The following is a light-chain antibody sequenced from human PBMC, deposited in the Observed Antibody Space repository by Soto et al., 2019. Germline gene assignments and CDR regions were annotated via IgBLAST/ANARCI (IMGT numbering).Light chain of an antibody. CDR1: QSVSSSY. J-gene: IGKJ2*01. V-gene: IGKV3-20*01. Sequence: EIVLTQSPGTLSLSPGERATLSCRASQSVSSSYLAWYQQKPGQAPRLLIYGASSRATGIPDRFSGSGSGTDFTHTISRVEPEEFAVYYCQQYGSSPTFGQGTKLAIK. CDR2: GAS. CDR3: QQYGSSPT.